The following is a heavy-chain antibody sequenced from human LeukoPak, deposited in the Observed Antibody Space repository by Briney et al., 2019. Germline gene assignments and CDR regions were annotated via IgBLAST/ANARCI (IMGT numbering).Heavy chain of an antibody. J-gene: IGHJ4*02. Sequence: QPGGSLRLSCAGSGFTFSSYAMSWVRQAPGKGLEWVANIKQDGSEKHYVDSVKGRFTISSDNAKNSLYLQMNSLRAEDTAVYYCARDKGGYSYGYDYWGQGTLVTVSS. D-gene: IGHD5-18*01. CDR2: IKQDGSEK. V-gene: IGHV3-7*01. CDR1: GFTFSSYA. CDR3: ARDKGGYSYGYDY.